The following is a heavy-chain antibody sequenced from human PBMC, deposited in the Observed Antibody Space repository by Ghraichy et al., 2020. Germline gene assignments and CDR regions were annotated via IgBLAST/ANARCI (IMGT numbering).Heavy chain of an antibody. J-gene: IGHJ2*01. V-gene: IGHV4-31*03. CDR2: IYYSGST. CDR3: ARDRSGYYYDFDL. D-gene: IGHD3-22*01. Sequence: SETLSLTCTVSGGSISSGVYYWSWIRQHPGKGLEWIGYIYYSGSTYYNPSLKSRVTISVDTSKNQFSLKLSSVTAADTAVYYCARDRSGYYYDFDLWGRGTLVTVSS. CDR1: GGSISSGVYY.